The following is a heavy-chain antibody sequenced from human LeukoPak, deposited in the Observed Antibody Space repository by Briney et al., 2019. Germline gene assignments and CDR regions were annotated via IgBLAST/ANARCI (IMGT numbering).Heavy chain of an antibody. J-gene: IGHJ4*02. CDR2: ISGSGGST. D-gene: IGHD6-19*01. CDR3: AKHPGIAVAGAHCYFDY. V-gene: IGHV3-23*01. Sequence: GRSLRLSCAASGFTFDDYAMSWVRQAPGKGLEWVSAISGSGGSTYYADPVKGRFTISRDNSKNTLYLQMNSLRAEDTAVYYCAKHPGIAVAGAHCYFDYWGQGTLVTVSS. CDR1: GFTFDDYA.